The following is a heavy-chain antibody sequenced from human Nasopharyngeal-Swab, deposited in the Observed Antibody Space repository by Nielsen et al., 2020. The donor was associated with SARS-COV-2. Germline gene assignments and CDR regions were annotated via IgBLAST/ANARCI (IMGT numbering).Heavy chain of an antibody. Sequence: SVKVSCKASGGTFSSYAISWVRQAPGQGLEWMGGIIPIFGTANYAQKFQGRVTITADKSTSTAYMELSSLRSEDTAVYYCARSYYGSGRFDHWGQGTLVTVSS. J-gene: IGHJ5*02. CDR2: IIPIFGTA. D-gene: IGHD3-10*01. CDR1: GGTFSSYA. CDR3: ARSYYGSGRFDH. V-gene: IGHV1-69*06.